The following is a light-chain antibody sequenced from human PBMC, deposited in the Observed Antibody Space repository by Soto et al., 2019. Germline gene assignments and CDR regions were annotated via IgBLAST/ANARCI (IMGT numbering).Light chain of an antibody. CDR1: QSVSSK. V-gene: IGKV3-15*01. Sequence: EIVLTQSPGTLSVSPGERATLSCRAGQSVSSKLAWYQQKPGQAPRLLIFGASTRATGVPARFSGSGSGTEFTLTISSLQSEDFAVYFCQQYNNWPPFTFGQGTKLEIK. CDR3: QQYNNWPPFT. J-gene: IGKJ2*01. CDR2: GAS.